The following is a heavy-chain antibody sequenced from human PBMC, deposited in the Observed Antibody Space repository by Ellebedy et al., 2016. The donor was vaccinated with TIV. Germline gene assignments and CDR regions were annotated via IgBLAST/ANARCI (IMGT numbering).Heavy chain of an antibody. V-gene: IGHV3-7*03. CDR1: GFSFGSYW. Sequence: GESLKISCAASGFSFGSYWMNWVRQAPGKGPEWVANIKEDGSERYYVDSVKGRFTISRDNAKNSLYLQMNSLRAEDTAVYYCARVHGYSDYWGQGTLVTVSS. CDR2: IKEDGSER. J-gene: IGHJ4*02. CDR3: ARVHGYSDY.